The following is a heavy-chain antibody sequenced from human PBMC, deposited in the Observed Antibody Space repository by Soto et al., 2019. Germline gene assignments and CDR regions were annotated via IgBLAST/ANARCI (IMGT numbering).Heavy chain of an antibody. CDR2: ISGSGGST. D-gene: IGHD6-19*01. J-gene: IGHJ5*02. CDR1: GFTFSSDF. V-gene: IGHV3-23*01. Sequence: PGGSLSLSCAASGFTFSSDFMIWVRPAPGKGLEWVSAISGSGGSTYYADSVKGRFTISRDNSKNTLYLQINTLRAEDTAIYYCESDIRRGWTKNWFDPRGQGTLVTVSS. CDR3: ESDIRRGWTKNWFDP.